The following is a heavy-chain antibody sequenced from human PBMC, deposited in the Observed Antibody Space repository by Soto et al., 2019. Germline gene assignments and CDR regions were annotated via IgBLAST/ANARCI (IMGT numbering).Heavy chain of an antibody. CDR2: MYVTGSS. J-gene: IGHJ6*01. V-gene: IGHV4-4*07. CDR1: GDSISDYF. Sequence: QVHLQESGPGLVKPSETLSLTCSVSGDSISDYFWSWIRQPAGKGLEWIGRMYVTGSSDYNPSLKSRVTMSVDTAKSHFSLELRSVSAADTAVYYCARVVGIVVVPAAAPTSPSVGLDVWVQGTSVNVSS. CDR3: ARVVGIVVVPAAAPTSPSVGLDV. D-gene: IGHD2-2*01.